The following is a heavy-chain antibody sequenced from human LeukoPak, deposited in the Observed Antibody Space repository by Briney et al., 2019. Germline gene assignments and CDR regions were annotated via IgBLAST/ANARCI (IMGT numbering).Heavy chain of an antibody. D-gene: IGHD1-7*01. J-gene: IGHJ4*02. CDR3: ARRLTTGTNDY. CDR2: IYYTGTT. V-gene: IGHV4-59*08. Sequence: SETLSLTCAVSGDSISSYYWSWIRQPPGKGLEWIGYIYYTGTTNYNPSLKSRLTISVDTSKSQFSLRLSSVTAADTAVYYCARRLTTGTNDYWGQGTLVTVSS. CDR1: GDSISSYY.